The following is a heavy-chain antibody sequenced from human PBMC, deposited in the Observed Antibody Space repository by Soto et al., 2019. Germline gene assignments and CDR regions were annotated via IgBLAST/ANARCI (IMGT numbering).Heavy chain of an antibody. CDR1: GFTFSSCA. J-gene: IGHJ1*01. CDR2: ISGSGDST. D-gene: IGHD6-19*01. V-gene: IGHV3-23*01. CDR3: AKGVPGIAVAGTGDFQH. Sequence: GGSLRLSCAASGFTFSSCAMSWVRQAPGKGLEWVSGISGSGDSTYYADSVKGRFTISRDNSKKTVYLQMNSLRAEDTAVYYCAKGVPGIAVAGTGDFQHWGQGT.